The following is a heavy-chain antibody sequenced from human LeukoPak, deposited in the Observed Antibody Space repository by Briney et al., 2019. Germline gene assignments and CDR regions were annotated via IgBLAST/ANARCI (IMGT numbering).Heavy chain of an antibody. D-gene: IGHD3-10*01. CDR2: IYYSGST. Sequence: PSETLSLTCTVSGGSISSYYWTWIRQSPGKGLEWIAYIYYSGSTNYNPSLKSRLTIPVDPSKNQFSLKLSSGTAANTAVYYCAKHDYGSGSYFDYWGQGTLVTLSS. V-gene: IGHV4-59*08. CDR1: GGSISSYY. J-gene: IGHJ4*02. CDR3: AKHDYGSGSYFDY.